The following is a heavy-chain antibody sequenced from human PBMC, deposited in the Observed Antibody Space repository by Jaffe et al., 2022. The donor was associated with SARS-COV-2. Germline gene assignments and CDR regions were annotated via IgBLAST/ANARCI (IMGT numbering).Heavy chain of an antibody. D-gene: IGHD3-9*01. CDR2: IYYSGST. Sequence: QVQLQESGPGLVKPSQTLSLTCTVSGGSITSGDYFWSWIRQPPGKGLECIGYIYYSGSTYYNPSLKSRVIISLDTSKNHFSLKLSSVTAADTAVYYCARAQTSYDILTGYYPDVFDIWGQGTMVTVSS. J-gene: IGHJ3*02. CDR1: GGSITSGDYF. CDR3: ARAQTSYDILTGYYPDVFDI. V-gene: IGHV4-30-4*01.